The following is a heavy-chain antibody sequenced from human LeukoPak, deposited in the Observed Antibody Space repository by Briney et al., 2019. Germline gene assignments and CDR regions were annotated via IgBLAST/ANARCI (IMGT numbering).Heavy chain of an antibody. V-gene: IGHV3-30*18. Sequence: GGSLRLSCAASRFTFSSYGMHWVRQAPGKGLEWVAIMSNDGDDKNYSDSVKGRFTISRDNSKNTLYLQMNSLRGEDTAVYYCANAAGTWLAHPDHWGQGTLVIASS. CDR3: ANAAGTWLAHPDH. J-gene: IGHJ4*02. CDR1: RFTFSSYG. CDR2: MSNDGDDK. D-gene: IGHD6-19*01.